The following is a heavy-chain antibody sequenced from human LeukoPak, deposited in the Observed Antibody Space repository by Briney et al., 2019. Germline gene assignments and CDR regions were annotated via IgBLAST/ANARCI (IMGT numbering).Heavy chain of an antibody. CDR3: ARAHSYGFTHNWFDP. V-gene: IGHV3-30-3*01. J-gene: IGHJ5*02. Sequence: PGGSLRLSCAASGFTFSSYAMSWVRQAPGKGLEWVAVISYDGSNKYYADSVKGRFTISRDNSKNTLYLQMNSLRAEDTAVYYCARAHSYGFTHNWFDPWGQGTLVTVSS. CDR2: ISYDGSNK. CDR1: GFTFSSYA. D-gene: IGHD5-18*01.